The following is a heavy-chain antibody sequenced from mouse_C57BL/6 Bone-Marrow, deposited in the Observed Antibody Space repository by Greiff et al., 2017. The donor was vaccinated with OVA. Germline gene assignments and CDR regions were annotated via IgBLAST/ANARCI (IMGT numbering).Heavy chain of an antibody. CDR3: ARGCWDWYFDV. J-gene: IGHJ1*03. CDR1: GFTFSDYY. Sequence: EVQRVESEGGLVQPGSSMKLSCTASGFTFSDYYMAWVRQVPEKGLEWVANINYDGSSTYYQDPLKSRFIITRDNAKTILYLQLSSLQSEDTATYYCARGCWDWYFDVWGTGTTVTVSS. V-gene: IGHV5-16*01. CDR2: INYDGSST. D-gene: IGHD4-1*01.